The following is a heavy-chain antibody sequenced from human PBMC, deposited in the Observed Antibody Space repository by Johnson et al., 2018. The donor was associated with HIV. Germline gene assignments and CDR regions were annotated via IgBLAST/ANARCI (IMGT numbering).Heavy chain of an antibody. Sequence: EVHLVESGGGLVQPGESLRLSCAASGFTFSSYDMHWVRQATGKGLEWVSAIGTAGDTYYPGSVKGRLTISRENAKNSLYLQMNSLRAGDTAVYYCARAGVGAGAFDIWGQGTMVTVSS. J-gene: IGHJ3*02. CDR2: IGTAGDT. CDR1: GFTFSSYD. D-gene: IGHD1-26*01. V-gene: IGHV3-13*01. CDR3: ARAGVGAGAFDI.